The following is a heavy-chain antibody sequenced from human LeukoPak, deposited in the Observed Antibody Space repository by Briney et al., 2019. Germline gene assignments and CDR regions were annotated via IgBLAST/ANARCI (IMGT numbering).Heavy chain of an antibody. V-gene: IGHV3-30-3*01. CDR3: ASLTPIIVGAFDAFDI. CDR2: ISYDGSNK. J-gene: IGHJ3*02. D-gene: IGHD1-26*01. Sequence: GGSLRLSCAASGVTFSSYAMNWVRQAPGKGLEWVAVISYDGSNKYYAASVKGRFTISRDKSKNTLYLQMNSLRDEDTAVYYCASLTPIIVGAFDAFDIWGQGTMVTVSS. CDR1: GVTFSSYA.